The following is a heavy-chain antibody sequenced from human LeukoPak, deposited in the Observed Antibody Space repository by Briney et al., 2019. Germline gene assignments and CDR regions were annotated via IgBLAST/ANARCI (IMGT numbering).Heavy chain of an antibody. J-gene: IGHJ5*02. CDR1: GYTFTGYY. Sequence: ASVKVSCKASGYTFTGYYMHWVRQAPGQGREWMGWINPNSGGTNYAQKFQGRVTMTRDTSISTAYMELSRPRSDDTAVYYCARRRLRSNWFDPWGQGTLVTVSS. CDR2: INPNSGGT. CDR3: ARRRLRSNWFDP. D-gene: IGHD4-17*01. V-gene: IGHV1-2*02.